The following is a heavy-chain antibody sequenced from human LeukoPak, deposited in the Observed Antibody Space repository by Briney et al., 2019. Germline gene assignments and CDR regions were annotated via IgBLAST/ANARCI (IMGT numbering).Heavy chain of an antibody. J-gene: IGHJ5*02. CDR2: IYYSGNT. CDR3: ARERWLQLENWFDP. V-gene: IGHV4-59*08. CDR1: GGSISTYY. Sequence: SETLSLTCTVSGGSISTYYWSWIRQPPGKGLEWIGYIYYSGNTNYNPSLKSRVTISVDTSKNQFSLKLSSVTAADTAVYYCARERWLQLENWFDPWGQGTLVTVSS. D-gene: IGHD5-24*01.